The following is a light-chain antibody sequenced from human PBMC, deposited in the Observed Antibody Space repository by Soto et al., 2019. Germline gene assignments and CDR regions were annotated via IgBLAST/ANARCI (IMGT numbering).Light chain of an antibody. CDR2: RAS. CDR1: QSINIW. Sequence: DIQMTQSPSTLSASVGDRVTITCRASQSINIWLAWYQQKPGKAPKLLIYRASSLQSGVPSRFSGSGSRSDFTLTISSLQPDDFATYYCQHYNSFSYAFGQGTKVDSK. V-gene: IGKV1-5*03. CDR3: QHYNSFSYA. J-gene: IGKJ2*01.